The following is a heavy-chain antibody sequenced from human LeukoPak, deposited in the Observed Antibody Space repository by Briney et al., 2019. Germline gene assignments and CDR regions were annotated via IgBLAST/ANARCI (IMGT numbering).Heavy chain of an antibody. V-gene: IGHV1-8*01. CDR1: GDTFTSYD. CDR3: AGGYSSSWYLPYLDPNYYYGMDV. CDR2: MNPNSGNT. J-gene: IGHJ6*02. Sequence: ASVKVSCKASGDTFTSYDINWVRQATGQGLEWMGWMNPNSGNTGYAQKFQVRVTMTRNTSISTAYMELSSMRSRDTAVYYCAGGYSSSWYLPYLDPNYYYGMDVWGQGTTVTVSS. D-gene: IGHD6-13*01.